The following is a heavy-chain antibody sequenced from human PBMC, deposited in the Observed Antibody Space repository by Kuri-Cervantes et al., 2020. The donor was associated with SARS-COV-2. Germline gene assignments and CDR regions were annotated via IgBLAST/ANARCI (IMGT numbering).Heavy chain of an antibody. D-gene: IGHD2-2*01. CDR3: ARQIVVVPRRPNWFDP. Sequence: SVKVSCKASGGTFSSYAISWVRQAPGQGLEWRGGIIPIFGTANYAQKLQGRVTMTTDTSTSTAYMELRSLRSDDTAVYYCARQIVVVPRRPNWFDPWGQGTLVTVSS. CDR2: IIPIFGTA. CDR1: GGTFSSYA. V-gene: IGHV1-69*05. J-gene: IGHJ5*02.